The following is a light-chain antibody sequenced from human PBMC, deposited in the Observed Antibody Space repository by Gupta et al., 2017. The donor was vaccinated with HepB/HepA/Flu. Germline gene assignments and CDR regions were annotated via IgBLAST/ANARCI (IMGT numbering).Light chain of an antibody. CDR1: QSISSS. J-gene: IGKJ4*01. CDR3: QQSDSTPHT. V-gene: IGKV1-39*01. Sequence: DIQMTQSPSSLSASVGDRVTITCRASQSISSSLNWYQQKPGKAPKLLIYAASSLQSGVPSRFSGGGSGTDFTLTISSLQPEDFATYYCQQSDSTPHTFGGGTKVEIE. CDR2: AAS.